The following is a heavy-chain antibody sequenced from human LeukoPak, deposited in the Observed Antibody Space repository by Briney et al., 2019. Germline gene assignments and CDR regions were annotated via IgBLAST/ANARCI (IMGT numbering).Heavy chain of an antibody. CDR1: GDSTTTYY. Sequence: KTSETLSLTCTVSGDSTTTYYWSWIRQPPGKGLEWIGYINYIGSTNYNPSLKNRVSISADISKTQFTLRLRSVTAADTAVYFCARGVTAAASSWGQGTLVTVSS. CDR2: INYIGST. V-gene: IGHV4-59*01. CDR3: ARGVTAAASS. J-gene: IGHJ5*02. D-gene: IGHD6-13*01.